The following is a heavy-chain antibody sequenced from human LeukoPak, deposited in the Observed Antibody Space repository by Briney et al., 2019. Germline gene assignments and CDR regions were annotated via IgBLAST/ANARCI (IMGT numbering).Heavy chain of an antibody. V-gene: IGHV3-7*01. J-gene: IGHJ4*02. CDR3: ARFGYVAAVDV. D-gene: IGHD2-15*01. CDR2: IKPAGSET. CDR1: GFSFSAYW. Sequence: PGGSLRLSCAASGFSFSAYWMTWVRQAPGTGLEWVANIKPAGSETYYVDPVKGRFSISRDNAKNLVYLQMNSLRAEDTAVYHCARFGYVAAVDVWGQGTPVTVSS.